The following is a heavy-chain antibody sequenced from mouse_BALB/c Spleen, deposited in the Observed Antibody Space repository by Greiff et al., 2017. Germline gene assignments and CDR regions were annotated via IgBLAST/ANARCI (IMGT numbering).Heavy chain of an antibody. V-gene: IGHV14-3*02. Sequence: EVQLQQSGAELVKPGASVKLSCTASGFNIKDTYMHWVKQRPEQGPEWIGRIDPANGNTKYDPKFQGKATITADTSSNTAYLQLSSLTSEDTAVYYCAEGTGWYFDVWGAGTTVTVSS. CDR2: IDPANGNT. D-gene: IGHD3-3*01. J-gene: IGHJ1*01. CDR1: GFNIKDTY. CDR3: AEGTGWYFDV.